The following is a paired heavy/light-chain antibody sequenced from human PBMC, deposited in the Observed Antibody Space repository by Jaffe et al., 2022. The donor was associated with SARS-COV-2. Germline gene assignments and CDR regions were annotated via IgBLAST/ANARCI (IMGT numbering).Heavy chain of an antibody. CDR1: GGSLSGYF. J-gene: IGHJ4*02. V-gene: IGHV4-34*01. D-gene: IGHD6-25*01. CDR3: ARAYRRGYSIGYYFDF. CDR2: IRDSGSI. Sequence: QVQLQQWGAGLVKPSETLSLTCAVHGGSLSGYFWSWIRQTPGKGLEWIGEIRDSGSINYNPSLKTRLTISVDTSTNQFSLILSSVTAADTAVYYCARAYRRGYSIGYYFDFWGQGTLVAVSS.
Light chain of an antibody. CDR3: QQYYSIPVT. J-gene: IGKJ3*01. CDR2: WAS. V-gene: IGKV4-1*01. CDR1: QSVLYRSNNKNY. Sequence: DIVMTQSPDSLAVSLGERATINCRSSQSVLYRSNNKNYLAWYQQKPGQPPKLLLYWASTRESGVPDRFSGSGSGTDFTLTISSLQAEDVALYYCQQYYSIPVTFGPGTKVEIK.